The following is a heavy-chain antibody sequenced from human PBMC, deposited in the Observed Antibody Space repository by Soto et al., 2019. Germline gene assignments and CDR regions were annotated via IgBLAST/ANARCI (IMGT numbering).Heavy chain of an antibody. CDR3: ARDIDALYYDILPVYSPTFHYYFDY. CDR2: ISAYNGNT. V-gene: IGHV1-18*01. D-gene: IGHD3-9*01. J-gene: IGHJ4*02. CDR1: GYTFTSYG. Sequence: QVQLVQSGAEVKKPGASVKVSCKASGYTFTSYGISWVRQAPGQGLEWMGWISAYNGNTNYAQKLQCKGTLPTAPSPSTAYVKLRSLGADDTAVYYCARDIDALYYDILPVYSPTFHYYFDYWGQGTLVTGSS.